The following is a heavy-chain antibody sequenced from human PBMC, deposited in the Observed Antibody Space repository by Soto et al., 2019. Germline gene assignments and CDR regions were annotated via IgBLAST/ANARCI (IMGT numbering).Heavy chain of an antibody. D-gene: IGHD1-26*01. J-gene: IGHJ4*02. CDR3: GRGDVYPPPPCSAP. CDR1: GYTFTSYG. V-gene: IGHV1-18*01. CDR2: ISAYNGNT. Sequence: VSVKVSCKASGYTFTSYGISWVRQAPGQGLEWMGWISAYNGNTNYAQKLQGRVTMTTDTSTSTAYMELRSLRSDDTAVYYWGRGDVYPPPPCSAPGGKEPLVTFP.